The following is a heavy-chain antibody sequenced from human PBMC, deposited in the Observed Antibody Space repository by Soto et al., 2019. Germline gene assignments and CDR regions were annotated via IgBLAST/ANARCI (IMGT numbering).Heavy chain of an antibody. CDR3: ARERPDGSRLDP. D-gene: IGHD6-13*01. CDR1: GGSISSGDYY. CDR2: IYYSGST. Sequence: QVQLQESGPGLVKPSQTLSLPCTVSGGSISSGDYYWSWIRQPPGQGLEWIGYIYYSGSTYYNPSLKSRVTISVDTSKNQFSLQLSSVTAADTAVYYCARERPDGSRLDPWGQGTLVTVSS. V-gene: IGHV4-30-4*01. J-gene: IGHJ5*02.